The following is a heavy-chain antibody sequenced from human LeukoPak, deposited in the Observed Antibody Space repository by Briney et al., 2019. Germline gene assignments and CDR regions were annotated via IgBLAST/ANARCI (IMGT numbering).Heavy chain of an antibody. Sequence: SETLSLTCAVYGGSFSGYYWSWIRQPPGKALEWIGEINHSGSTNYNPSLKSRVTISVDTSKNQFSLKLSSVTAADTAVYYCARGLGYCSSTSCYSRRPYNWFDPWGQGTLVTVSS. D-gene: IGHD2-2*01. J-gene: IGHJ5*02. CDR1: GGSFSGYY. CDR2: INHSGST. V-gene: IGHV4-34*01. CDR3: ARGLGYCSSTSCYSRRPYNWFDP.